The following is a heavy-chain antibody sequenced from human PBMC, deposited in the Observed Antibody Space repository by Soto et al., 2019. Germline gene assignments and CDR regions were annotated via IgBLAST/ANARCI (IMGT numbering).Heavy chain of an antibody. D-gene: IGHD6-13*01. V-gene: IGHV1-18*01. CDR1: GYIFTNYG. CDR3: ARDSRAAAGDHFNY. Sequence: ASVKVSCKASGYIFTNYGISWVRQAPGQGPEWMGWIGSYNGNTISAQKFRDRVTLTTDTSTTTAYMELRNLRSDDTAVYYCARDSRAAAGDHFNYWGQGALVTVS. J-gene: IGHJ4*02. CDR2: IGSYNGNT.